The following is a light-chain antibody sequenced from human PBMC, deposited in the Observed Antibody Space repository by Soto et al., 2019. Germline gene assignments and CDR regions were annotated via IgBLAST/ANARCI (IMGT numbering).Light chain of an antibody. Sequence: EIVLTQSPGTLSLSPGERATISCRASQIVSSSYLAWYQQKPGQAPRLLIYGASSRDTGIPDRFSGSGSGTEFTLTISRLEPEDFAVYYCQQYGSSPYTFGQGTKLEIK. J-gene: IGKJ2*01. CDR3: QQYGSSPYT. CDR1: QIVSSSY. V-gene: IGKV3-20*01. CDR2: GAS.